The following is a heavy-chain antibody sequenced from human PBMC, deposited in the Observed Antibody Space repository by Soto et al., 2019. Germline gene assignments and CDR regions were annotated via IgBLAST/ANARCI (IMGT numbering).Heavy chain of an antibody. CDR1: GGSISSSSYY. J-gene: IGHJ4*02. CDR3: AEIPREPFFDY. Sequence: SETLSLTCTVSGGSISSSSYYWGWIRQPPGKGLEWIGSIYYSGSTYYNPSLKSRVTISVDTSKNQFSLKLSSVTAADTAVYYCAEIPREPFFDYWGQGTLVTVSS. V-gene: IGHV4-39*01. CDR2: IYYSGST. D-gene: IGHD1-1*01.